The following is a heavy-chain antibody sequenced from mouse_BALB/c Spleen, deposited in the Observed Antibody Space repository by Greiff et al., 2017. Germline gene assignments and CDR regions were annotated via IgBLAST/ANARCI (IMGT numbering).Heavy chain of an antibody. V-gene: IGHV3-2*02. J-gene: IGHJ4*01. CDR3: AYDYEGDY. D-gene: IGHD2-4*01. CDR2: ISYSGST. Sequence: EVKLMESGPGLVKPSQSLSLTCTVTGYSITSDYAWNWIRQFPGNKLEWMGYISYSGSTSYNPSLKSRISITRDTSKNQFFLQLNSVTTEDTATYYCAYDYEGDYWGQGTSVTVSS. CDR1: GYSITSDYA.